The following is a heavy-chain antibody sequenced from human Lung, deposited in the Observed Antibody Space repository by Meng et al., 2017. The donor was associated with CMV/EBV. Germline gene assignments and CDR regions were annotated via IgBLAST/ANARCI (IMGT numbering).Heavy chain of an antibody. V-gene: IGHV3-30-3*01. J-gene: IGHJ5*02. D-gene: IGHD2-2*01. CDR3: ARDGGYCSSTSCYEGGWFDP. CDR2: ISYDGSNK. Sequence: GGSLRLXXAASGFTFSSYAMHWVRQAPGKGLEWVAVISYDGSNKYYADPVKGRFTISRDNSKTTLYLQMNSLRAEDTAVYYCARDGGYCSSTSCYEGGWFDPWGQGTXVTVSS. CDR1: GFTFSSYA.